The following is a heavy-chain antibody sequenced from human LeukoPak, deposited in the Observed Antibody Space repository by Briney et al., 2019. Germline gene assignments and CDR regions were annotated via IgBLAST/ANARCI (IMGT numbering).Heavy chain of an antibody. J-gene: IGHJ6*03. V-gene: IGHV1-69*05. CDR1: GGTFSSYA. Sequence: GSSVKVSCKASGGTFSSYAISWARRAPGQGLEWMGGIIPIFGTAKYAQKFQGRVTITTDESTTTAYMELSSLRSEDTAVYYCATRGYCSGGSCYEGYFMDVWGKGTTVTVSS. D-gene: IGHD2-15*01. CDR2: IIPIFGTA. CDR3: ATRGYCSGGSCYEGYFMDV.